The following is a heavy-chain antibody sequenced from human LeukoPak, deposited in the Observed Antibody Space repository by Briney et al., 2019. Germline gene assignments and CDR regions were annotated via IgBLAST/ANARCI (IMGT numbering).Heavy chain of an antibody. CDR2: TYYRSKWFN. V-gene: IGHV6-1*01. J-gene: IGHJ6*03. CDR1: GDSISTDSAA. CDR3: ARDGSSGWYDGDYYYYYYIDV. D-gene: IGHD6-19*01. Sequence: SQILSLTCAISGDSISTDSAAWTWSRQSPSRGLEWLGRTYYRSKWFNDYALFVKSRLTITPDTSKNQFSLMLRSVTPEDTAVYYCARDGSSGWYDGDYYYYYYIDVWGEGTTVTVSS.